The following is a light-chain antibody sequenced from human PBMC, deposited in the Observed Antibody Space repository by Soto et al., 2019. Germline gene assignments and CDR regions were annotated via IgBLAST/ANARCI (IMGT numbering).Light chain of an antibody. J-gene: IGKJ2*01. CDR3: QQYNNWPPYT. V-gene: IGKV3-15*01. CDR1: QSISNK. CDR2: DAS. Sequence: IVMTQSPATLSVSPGERATLSCRASQSISNKLAWYQQKPGQAPRLLIYDASTRATGIPARFSSRGSGTEFTLTISSLQSEDFAVYYCQQYNNWPPYTFGQGTKLEIK.